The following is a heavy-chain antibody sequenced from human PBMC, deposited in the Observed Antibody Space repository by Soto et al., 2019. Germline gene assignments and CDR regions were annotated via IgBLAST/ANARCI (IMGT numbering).Heavy chain of an antibody. CDR2: ISGSRGST. CDR1: GFTFSTYA. V-gene: IGHV3-23*01. D-gene: IGHD6-6*01. J-gene: IGHJ4*02. CDR3: AKGLGWQLAYDLDF. Sequence: SGGSLRLSCAASGFTFSTYAMNWVRQTPGKGLEWVSAISGSRGSTYYADSVKGRFTISRDNLENTLYLQMNSLRTEDTAVYFCAKGLGWQLAYDLDFWGQGTLVTVSS.